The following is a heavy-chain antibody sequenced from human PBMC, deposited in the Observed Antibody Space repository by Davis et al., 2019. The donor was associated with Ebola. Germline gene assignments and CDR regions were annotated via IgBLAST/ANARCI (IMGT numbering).Heavy chain of an antibody. Sequence: GESLKISCAASGFTFSNHAMSWVRQAPGKGLEWVSSISISAERTFYTDSVKGRFTISRDNARNTVYLQMNSLRADDTALYYCVRSGSYLSFPCDHWGQGTLVTVSS. D-gene: IGHD1-26*01. V-gene: IGHV3-23*01. CDR1: GFTFSNHA. CDR2: ISISAERT. CDR3: VRSGSYLSFPCDH. J-gene: IGHJ4*02.